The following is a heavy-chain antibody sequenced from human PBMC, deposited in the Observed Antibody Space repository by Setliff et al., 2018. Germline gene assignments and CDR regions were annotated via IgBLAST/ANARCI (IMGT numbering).Heavy chain of an antibody. V-gene: IGHV3-74*01. CDR3: ARVAQVAGARSGWYGFDP. J-gene: IGHJ5*02. Sequence: GGSLRLSCAASGFTFSNYWMHWVRQAPGKGLVWVSRSNNDGSSTSYADFVKGRFTISRDNAKNTLFLQMNSLRAEDTAVYYCARVAQVAGARSGWYGFDPWGQGTLVTVSS. CDR2: SNNDGSST. CDR1: GFTFSNYW. D-gene: IGHD6-19*01.